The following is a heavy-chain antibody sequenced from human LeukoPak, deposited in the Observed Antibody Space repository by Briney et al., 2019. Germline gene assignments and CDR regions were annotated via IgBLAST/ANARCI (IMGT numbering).Heavy chain of an antibody. CDR2: IYTSGST. D-gene: IGHD6-13*01. CDR3: ARDATTSSSWYLSWFDR. V-gene: IGHV4-4*07. CDR1: GGSISSYY. J-gene: IGHJ5*02. Sequence: SETLSLTCTVSGGSISSYYWSWIRQPPGKGLVWIRRIYTSGSTNYNPSLKSRVTMSVDTSNNQFSLKLSSVTAADTAVYYCARDATTSSSWYLSWFDRGGQGTLVTVS.